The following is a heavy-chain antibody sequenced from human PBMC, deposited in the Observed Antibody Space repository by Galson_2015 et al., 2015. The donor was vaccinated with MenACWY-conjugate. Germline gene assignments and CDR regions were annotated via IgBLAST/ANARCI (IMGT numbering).Heavy chain of an antibody. CDR3: ARADYDILIGYYWY. J-gene: IGHJ4*02. V-gene: IGHV5-51*01. Sequence: QSGAEVKKPGESLQISCTGSGYSFPSYWLAWVRQMPGKGLEWMGIIYPGDSETRYSASFQGQVTISVDKSISTAYLQWSSLKASDTAMYYCARADYDILIGYYWYWGQGTLVTVSS. D-gene: IGHD3-9*01. CDR2: IYPGDSET. CDR1: GYSFPSYW.